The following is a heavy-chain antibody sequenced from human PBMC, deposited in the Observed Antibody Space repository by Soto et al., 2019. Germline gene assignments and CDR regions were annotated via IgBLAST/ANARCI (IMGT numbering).Heavy chain of an antibody. CDR1: GFTFSSYW. J-gene: IGHJ4*02. Sequence: GGSLRLSCAASGFTFSSYWMHWVRQAPGKGLVWVSRINSDGSSTSYADSVKGRLTISRDNAKNTLYLQMNSLRAEDTAVYYCARASGYSSSWYDYWGQGTLVTVSS. D-gene: IGHD6-13*01. CDR2: INSDGSST. V-gene: IGHV3-74*01. CDR3: ARASGYSSSWYDY.